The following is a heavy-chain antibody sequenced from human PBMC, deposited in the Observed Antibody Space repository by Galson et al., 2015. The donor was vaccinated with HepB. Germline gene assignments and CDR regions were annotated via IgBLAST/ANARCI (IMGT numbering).Heavy chain of an antibody. D-gene: IGHD5-18*01. CDR2: ISGSGGST. CDR3: AKDRRGYSYGRFDY. V-gene: IGHV3-23*01. J-gene: IGHJ4*02. CDR1: GFTFSSYA. Sequence: LRLSCAASGFTFSSYAMSWVRQAPGKGLEWVSAISGSGGSTYYADSVKGRFTISRDNSKNTLYLQMNSLRAEDTAVYYCAKDRRGYSYGRFDYWGQGTLVTVSS.